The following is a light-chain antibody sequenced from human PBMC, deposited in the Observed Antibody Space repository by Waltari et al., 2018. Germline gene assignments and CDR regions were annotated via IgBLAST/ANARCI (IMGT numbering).Light chain of an antibody. CDR3: QHYVNLPVT. CDR2: AAS. CDR1: QSVSRA. Sequence: EIVLTQSPGTLSLSPGERATLSCRASQSVSRALAWYQQKPGQAPRLLIYAASTRATGVPDRFSGSGSGTDFSLTISRLDPEDFAGDDCQHYVNLPVTFGQGTKVEI. V-gene: IGKV3-20*01. J-gene: IGKJ1*01.